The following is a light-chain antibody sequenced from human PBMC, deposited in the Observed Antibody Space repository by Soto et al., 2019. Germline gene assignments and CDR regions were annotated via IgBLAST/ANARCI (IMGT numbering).Light chain of an antibody. CDR1: SSNIGSNN. V-gene: IGLV1-44*01. CDR3: SAWDDSLNGDV. J-gene: IGLJ1*01. Sequence: QSVLNQSPSASGTPGQRVTISCSGSSSNIGSNNVNWYQQLPGAAPRLLIYGDSQRPSGVPDRFSASKSGTSASLAISGLQSEDEADYYCSAWDDSLNGDVFGTGTKVTVL. CDR2: GDS.